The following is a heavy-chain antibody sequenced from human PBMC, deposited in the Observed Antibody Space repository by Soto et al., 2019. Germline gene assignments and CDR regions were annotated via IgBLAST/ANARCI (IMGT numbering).Heavy chain of an antibody. V-gene: IGHV3-64*02. CDR3: ARGVRVGDTWYYFDF. CDR1: GFTFSNYA. D-gene: IGHD3-10*01. J-gene: IGHJ4*02. Sequence: EVQLVESGEGLVQPGGSLRLSCAASGFTFSNYAMHWVRQAPGKGLEYVSAISSNGGRTYYADSVKGRFTISRDNSKSALFLQMGSLRAEDMAMYYCARGVRVGDTWYYFDFWGQGALVTVSS. CDR2: ISSNGGRT.